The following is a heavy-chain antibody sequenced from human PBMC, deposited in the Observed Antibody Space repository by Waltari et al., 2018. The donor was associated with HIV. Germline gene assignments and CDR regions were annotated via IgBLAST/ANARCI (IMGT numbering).Heavy chain of an antibody. CDR1: GIPFTTYW. Sequence: EVQLVEFGGGLVQPGGSLTLSCVTSGIPFTTYWMHWVRQAPGKGLEWFSVIKIRESESIYAESVRGRFTISRDNARNTVYLQMTSLRAEDTAVYYCSSLTTRGDFLDLWGRGTLVTVSS. CDR3: SSLTTRGDFLDL. V-gene: IGHV3-74*01. J-gene: IGHJ4*02. D-gene: IGHD4-17*01. CDR2: IKIRESES.